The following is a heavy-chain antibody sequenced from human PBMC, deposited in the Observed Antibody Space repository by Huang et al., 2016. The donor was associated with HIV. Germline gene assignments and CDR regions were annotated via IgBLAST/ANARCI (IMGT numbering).Heavy chain of an antibody. V-gene: IGHV1-69*01. Sequence: GGSFSDQIISWVRQAPGQRFEVMGGIIPLFRAPAYAQEFKGRVTMTADESTATIYRELNRLTSEDTAVYYCAMSLRYQYDSRSYWGRYFDYWGQGTLVTVSS. J-gene: IGHJ4*02. D-gene: IGHD3-16*01. CDR3: AMSLRYQYDSRSYWGRYFDY. CDR2: IIPLFRAP. CDR1: GGSFSDQI.